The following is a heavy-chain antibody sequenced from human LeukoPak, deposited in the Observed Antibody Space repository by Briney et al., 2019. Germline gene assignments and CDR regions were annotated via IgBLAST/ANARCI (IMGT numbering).Heavy chain of an antibody. Sequence: GASVKVSCKASGYTFTGYYMHWVRQAPGQGLEWMGWINPNSGGTNYAQKFQGWVTMTRDTSISTAYMELSRLRSDDTAVYYCARARRAYYYGMDVWGQGTTVTVSS. CDR2: INPNSGGT. J-gene: IGHJ6*02. CDR1: GYTFTGYY. V-gene: IGHV1-2*04. CDR3: ARARRAYYYGMDV.